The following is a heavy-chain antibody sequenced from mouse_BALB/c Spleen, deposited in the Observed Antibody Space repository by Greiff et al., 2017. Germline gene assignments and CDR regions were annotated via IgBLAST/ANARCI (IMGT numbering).Heavy chain of an antibody. Sequence: VQLQQSGAELARPGASVKLSCKASGYTFTSYWMQWVKQRPGQGLEWIGAIYPGDGDTRYTQKFKGKATLTADKSSSTAYMQLSSLASEDSAVYYCARGENFFASKGYFDYWGQGTTLTVSS. V-gene: IGHV1-87*01. J-gene: IGHJ2*01. CDR2: IYPGDGDT. CDR3: ARGENFFASKGYFDY. CDR1: GYTFTSYW.